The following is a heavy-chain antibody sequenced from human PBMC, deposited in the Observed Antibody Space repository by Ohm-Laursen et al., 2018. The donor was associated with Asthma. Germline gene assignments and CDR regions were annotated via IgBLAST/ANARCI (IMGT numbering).Heavy chain of an antibody. D-gene: IGHD4-23*01. CDR3: AACYGGKDSFDY. V-gene: IGHV4-31*03. CDR1: GASINSGGYY. CDR2: IHNSGST. J-gene: IGHJ4*02. Sequence: TLSLTCTVSGASINSGGYYWSWIRQHPGKGLEWVGFIHNSGSTSYNASLQSRVAISVDTSMNHFSLRLSSVTAADTAVYYCAACYGGKDSFDYWGQGTLVTVSS.